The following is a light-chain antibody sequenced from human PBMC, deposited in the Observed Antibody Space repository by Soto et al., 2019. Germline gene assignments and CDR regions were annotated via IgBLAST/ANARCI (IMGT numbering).Light chain of an antibody. CDR2: DAS. Sequence: DIQMTQSPPTLSASVGDRVTITCRASQSISSWLAWYQQKPGKAPKLLIYDASSMESGVPSRFSGSGSGTEFTLTISSLQPDDFATYYCQQYNSYSPTFGQGTMVDIK. V-gene: IGKV1-5*01. CDR3: QQYNSYSPT. J-gene: IGKJ1*01. CDR1: QSISSW.